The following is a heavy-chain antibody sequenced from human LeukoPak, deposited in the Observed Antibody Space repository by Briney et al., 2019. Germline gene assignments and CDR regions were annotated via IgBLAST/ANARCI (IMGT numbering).Heavy chain of an antibody. V-gene: IGHV4-59*01. CDR1: GGSISSYY. CDR3: ARARAYFDY. J-gene: IGHJ4*02. CDR2: IYYSGST. Sequence: SETLSLTCTVSGGSISSYYWSWIRQPPGKGLEWIGYIYYSGSTNYNPSPKSRVTISVDKSKNQFSLKLSSVTAADTAVYYCARARAYFDYWGQGTLVTVSS.